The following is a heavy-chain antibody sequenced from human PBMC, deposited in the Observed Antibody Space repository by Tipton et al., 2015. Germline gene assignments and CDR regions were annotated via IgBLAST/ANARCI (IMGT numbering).Heavy chain of an antibody. D-gene: IGHD1-26*01. CDR1: GGTLGRHL. CDR3: ARESGTEYVYFDP. CDR2: IIPILGTA. J-gene: IGHJ5*02. Sequence: QSGPEVKKPGSSVNVSCRASGGTLGRHLITWVRQAPGQGPEWLGDIIPILGTAHYTVNLQGRVTMTADTSTGTTYMELKNLTSDDTAVYYCARESGTEYVYFDPWGQGTLVTVSS. V-gene: IGHV1-69*06.